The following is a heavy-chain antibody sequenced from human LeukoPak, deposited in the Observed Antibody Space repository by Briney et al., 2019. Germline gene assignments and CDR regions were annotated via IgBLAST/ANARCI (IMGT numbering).Heavy chain of an antibody. J-gene: IGHJ3*02. V-gene: IGHV3-30*02. D-gene: IGHD3-10*01. CDR2: IRYDGSNK. Sequence: GGSLRLSCAASGFTFSSYGMHWVRQAPGKGLEWVAFIRYDGSNKYYADSVKGRFTISRDNAKNSLYLQMNSLRAEDMALYHCAKSSSVSGAFDIWGQGTMVTVSS. CDR3: AKSSSVSGAFDI. CDR1: GFTFSSYG.